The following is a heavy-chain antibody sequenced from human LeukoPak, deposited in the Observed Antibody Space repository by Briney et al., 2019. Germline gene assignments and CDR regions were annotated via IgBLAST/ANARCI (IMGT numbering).Heavy chain of an antibody. CDR1: GGSISSSSYY. V-gene: IGHV4-61*01. CDR3: ARVTGYMIEDYFDY. D-gene: IGHD3-22*01. J-gene: IGHJ4*02. Sequence: SETLSLTCIVSGGSISSSSYYWSWIRQPPGKGLEWIGYIYYSGSTNYNPSLKSRVTISVDTSKNQFSLRLSSVTAADTAVYYCARVTGYMIEDYFDYWGQGTLVTVSS. CDR2: IYYSGST.